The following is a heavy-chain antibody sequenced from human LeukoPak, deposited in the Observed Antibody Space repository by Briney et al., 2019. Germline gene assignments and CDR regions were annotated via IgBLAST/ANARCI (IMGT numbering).Heavy chain of an antibody. J-gene: IGHJ4*02. CDR2: VSGGGGST. CDR3: AKGSLYYYDSGGYRYFDY. D-gene: IGHD3-22*01. V-gene: IGHV3-23*01. CDR1: GFTFSSYA. Sequence: GGSLRLSCAASGFTFSSYAMSWVRQAPGKGLEWVSSVSGGGGSTYYADSVKGRFTISRDNSKNTLYLQMNSLRAEDTAVYYCAKGSLYYYDSGGYRYFDYWGQGTLVTVSS.